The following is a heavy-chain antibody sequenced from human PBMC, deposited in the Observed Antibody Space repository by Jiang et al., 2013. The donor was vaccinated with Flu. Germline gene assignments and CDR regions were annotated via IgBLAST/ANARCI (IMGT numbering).Heavy chain of an antibody. J-gene: IGHJ4*02. CDR3: ARSYGHYFDY. CDR1: GDSVSSKSAT. D-gene: IGHD4-17*01. Sequence: ISGDSVSSKSATWNWIRQSPSRGLEWLGRTYYRSNWYNDYAVSVKSRIIINPDTSKNQFSLQLNSVTPEDTAVYYCARSYGHYFDYWGQGTLVTVSS. V-gene: IGHV6-1*01. CDR2: TYYRSNWYN.